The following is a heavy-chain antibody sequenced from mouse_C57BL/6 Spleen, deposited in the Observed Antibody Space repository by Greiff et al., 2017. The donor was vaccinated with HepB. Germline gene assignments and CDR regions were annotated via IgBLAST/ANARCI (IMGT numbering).Heavy chain of an antibody. CDR1: GYTFTSYW. V-gene: IGHV1-59*01. J-gene: IGHJ1*03. CDR3: ARKERYFGV. Sequence: VQLQQPGAELVRPGTSVKLSCKASGYTFTSYWMHWVKQRPGQSLEWIGVIDPSDSYTNYNQKFKGKATLTVDTSSSTAYMQLSSLTSEESAVYYCARKERYFGVWGTGTTVTVSS. CDR2: IDPSDSYT.